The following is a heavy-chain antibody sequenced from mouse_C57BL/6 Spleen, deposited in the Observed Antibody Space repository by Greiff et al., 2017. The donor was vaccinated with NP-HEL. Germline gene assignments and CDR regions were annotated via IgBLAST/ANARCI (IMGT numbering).Heavy chain of an antibody. J-gene: IGHJ4*01. D-gene: IGHD4-1*01. CDR3: ARRLGSYAMDY. V-gene: IGHV3-6*01. Sequence: EVQLQQSGPGLVKPSQSLSLSCSVTGYSITSGYYWNWIRQFPGNKLEWMGYISYDGSNNYNPSLKNRISFTRDTSKNQLFLKLNSVTTEDTATYYCARRLGSYAMDYWGQGTSVTVSS. CDR1: GYSITSGYY. CDR2: ISYDGSN.